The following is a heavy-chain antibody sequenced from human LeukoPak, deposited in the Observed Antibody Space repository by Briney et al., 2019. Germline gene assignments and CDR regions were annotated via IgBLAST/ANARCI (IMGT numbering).Heavy chain of an antibody. Sequence: PSETLSLTCTVSGGSVNSGSYYWNWIRQPPGKGLEWIGYIYYSGSTNYSPSLKSRVTMSVDTSKNLFSLKVSSVTAADTAVYYCARGRSNYYGMDVWGQGTTVTVSS. CDR2: IYYSGST. J-gene: IGHJ6*02. CDR3: ARGRSNYYGMDV. V-gene: IGHV4-61*01. CDR1: GGSVNSGSYY. D-gene: IGHD1-26*01.